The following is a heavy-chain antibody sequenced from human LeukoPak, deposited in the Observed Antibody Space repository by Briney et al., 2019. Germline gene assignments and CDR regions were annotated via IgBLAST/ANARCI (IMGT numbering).Heavy chain of an antibody. CDR1: GFIFSDST. CDR2: ASFHGSNT. D-gene: IGHD1-1*01. V-gene: IGHV3-30*04. J-gene: IGHJ4*02. Sequence: GGSLRLSCAASGFIFSDSTMHWVRQAPGKGLEGVAAASFHGSNTYYADSMKGRCTISRDNSKNTVYLQMNSLRTEDTALYYCARERSWNGPLDYWGQGTLVTVSS. CDR3: ARERSWNGPLDY.